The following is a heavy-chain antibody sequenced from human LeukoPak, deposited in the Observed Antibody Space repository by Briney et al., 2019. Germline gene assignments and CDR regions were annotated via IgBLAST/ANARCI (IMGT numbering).Heavy chain of an antibody. D-gene: IGHD3-3*01. Sequence: GGSLRLSCAASGFTFSDYYMSWIRQAPGKGLEWVSYISSSGSTIYYADSVKGRFTISRDNAKNSLYLQMNSLRAEDTAVYYCARDLNYDFWSGSTLFGYWGQGTLVTVPS. CDR3: ARDLNYDFWSGSTLFGY. V-gene: IGHV3-11*04. CDR1: GFTFSDYY. CDR2: ISSSGSTI. J-gene: IGHJ4*02.